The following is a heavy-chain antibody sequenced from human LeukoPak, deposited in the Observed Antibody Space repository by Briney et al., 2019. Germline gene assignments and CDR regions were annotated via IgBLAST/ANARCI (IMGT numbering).Heavy chain of an antibody. CDR1: GGTFSSYA. Sequence: ASVKVSCKASGGTFSSYAISWVRQAPGQGLEWMGRIIPILGIANYAQKFQGRVMITADKSTSTAYMELSSLRSEDTAVYYCARISDYYGMDVWGQGTTVTVSS. CDR3: ARISDYYGMDV. D-gene: IGHD2/OR15-2a*01. CDR2: IIPILGIA. J-gene: IGHJ6*02. V-gene: IGHV1-69*04.